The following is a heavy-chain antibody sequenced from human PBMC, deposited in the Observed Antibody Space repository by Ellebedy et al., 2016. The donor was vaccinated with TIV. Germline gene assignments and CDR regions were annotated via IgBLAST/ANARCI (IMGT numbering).Heavy chain of an antibody. CDR3: ATSRARVY. Sequence: GESLKISCAASGLTFSSFSMGWVRQTPGKGLEWVSSISSSGSYLYYADSVKGRFTISRDNAKNSLYLQMNSLRVDDTAVYYCATSRARVYWGQGTLVTVSS. V-gene: IGHV3-21*01. CDR1: GLTFSSFS. J-gene: IGHJ4*02. CDR2: ISSSGSYL.